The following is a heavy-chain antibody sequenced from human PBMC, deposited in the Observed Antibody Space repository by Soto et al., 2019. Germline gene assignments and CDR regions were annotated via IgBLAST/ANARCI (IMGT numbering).Heavy chain of an antibody. CDR1: VSTFTSYD. Sequence: KLSCRASVSTFTSYDINWLRQATGQGLEWMGWMNPNSGNTGYAQKFQGRVTMTRNTSISTAYMELSSLRSEDTAVYYCARGLMDLVVLYSYYYYGMDVWGQGTTVTVSS. CDR3: ARGLMDLVVLYSYYYYGMDV. V-gene: IGHV1-8*01. D-gene: IGHD6-6*01. CDR2: MNPNSGNT. J-gene: IGHJ6*02.